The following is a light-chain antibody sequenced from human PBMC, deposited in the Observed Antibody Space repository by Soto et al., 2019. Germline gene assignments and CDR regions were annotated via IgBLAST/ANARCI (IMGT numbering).Light chain of an antibody. Sequence: EIVVTQSPSTVSVSPVEGSTLSCRASQGIGDTLAWYQQKPGQTPRLLIYDTSIRATGVPARFSGSRSGAEFTLTISSLQSEDFAVYYCQHYVTWPLTFGGGTKVDIK. CDR1: QGIGDT. V-gene: IGKV3-15*01. J-gene: IGKJ4*01. CDR3: QHYVTWPLT. CDR2: DTS.